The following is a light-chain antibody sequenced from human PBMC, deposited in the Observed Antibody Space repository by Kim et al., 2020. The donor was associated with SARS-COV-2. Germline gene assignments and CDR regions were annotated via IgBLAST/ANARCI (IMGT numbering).Light chain of an antibody. Sequence: SYELTQPPSVSVAPGKTARITCGGDNIESKIVHWYQQRPGQAPVMVIYNDRDRHSGIPERFSGSNSGNSATLTIRRVEAGDEADYYCQVWDNTSDQYVFGIGNKVTVL. J-gene: IGLJ1*01. CDR2: NDR. V-gene: IGLV3-21*04. CDR3: QVWDNTSDQYV. CDR1: NIESKI.